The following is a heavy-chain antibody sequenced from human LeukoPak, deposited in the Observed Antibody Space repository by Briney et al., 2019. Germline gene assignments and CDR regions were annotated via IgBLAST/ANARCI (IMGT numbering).Heavy chain of an antibody. V-gene: IGHV3-15*01. J-gene: IGHJ4*02. CDR3: TTGGDYDDY. Sequence: GGSLRLSCVASGFTFSNSWMNWVRQAPGKGLEWVGRIKSKPDGGTTDYAAPVKGRFTISRDDSNNTVYLQMNSLKTEDTAVYYCTTGGDYDDYWGLGTLVTVSS. CDR1: GFTFSNSW. CDR2: IKSKPDGGTT.